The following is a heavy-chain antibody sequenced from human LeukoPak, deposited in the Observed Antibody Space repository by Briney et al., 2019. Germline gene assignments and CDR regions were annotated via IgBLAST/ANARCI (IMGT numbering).Heavy chain of an antibody. V-gene: IGHV3-23*01. J-gene: IGHJ4*02. CDR2: ISGSGGST. CDR3: AKDLEAAGTEYYFDY. CDR1: GFTFSSYA. D-gene: IGHD6-13*01. Sequence: GGSLRLSCAASGFTFSSYAMSWVRQAPGKGLQWVSAISGSGGSTYYADSVKGRFTISRDNSKNTLYLQMNSLRAEDTAVYYCAKDLEAAGTEYYFDYWGQGTLVTVSS.